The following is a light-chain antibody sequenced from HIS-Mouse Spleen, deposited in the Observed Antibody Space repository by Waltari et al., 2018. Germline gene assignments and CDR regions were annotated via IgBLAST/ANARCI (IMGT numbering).Light chain of an antibody. V-gene: IGLV2-8*01. CDR1: SSDVGGYYY. J-gene: IGLJ3*02. CDR2: EVS. Sequence: QSALTQPPSASGSPGQSVTISCTGTSSDVGGYYYVSWYQQHPGKAPKPIIYEVSKRPSGVPDRFSGSKSGNTASLTVSGLQAEDEADYYCSSYAGSNNWVFGGGTKLTVL. CDR3: SSYAGSNNWV.